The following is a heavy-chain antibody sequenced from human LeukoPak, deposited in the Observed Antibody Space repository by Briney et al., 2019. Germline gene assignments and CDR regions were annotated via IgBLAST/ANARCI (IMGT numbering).Heavy chain of an antibody. CDR3: ARDTEGSVDYYYMDV. CDR2: ISGSGGNT. CDR1: GFTFSSYA. V-gene: IGHV3-23*01. J-gene: IGHJ6*03. Sequence: GGSLRLSCAASGFTFSSYAMSWVRQAPGKGLEWVSGISGSGGNTYYADSVKGRFTISRDNSKNTLYLQMNSLRAEDTAVYYCARDTEGSVDYYYMDVWGKGTTVTVSS.